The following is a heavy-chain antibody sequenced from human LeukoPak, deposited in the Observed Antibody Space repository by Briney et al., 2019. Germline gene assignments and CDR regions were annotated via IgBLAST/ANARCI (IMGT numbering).Heavy chain of an antibody. CDR3: ARGYCSGGSCYSIRYYGMDV. Sequence: ASETLSLTCTVSGNSVSGYYWTWIRQPPGKGLEWIGYLYYSGSTNYNPSLKSRVTISVDTSKNQFSLKLSSVTAADTAVYYCARGYCSGGSCYSIRYYGMDVWGQGTTVTVSS. CDR2: LYYSGST. J-gene: IGHJ6*02. V-gene: IGHV4-59*02. CDR1: GNSVSGYY. D-gene: IGHD2-15*01.